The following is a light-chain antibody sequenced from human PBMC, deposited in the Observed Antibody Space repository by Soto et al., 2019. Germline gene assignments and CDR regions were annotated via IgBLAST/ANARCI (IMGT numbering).Light chain of an antibody. CDR3: QQYGGSPNT. V-gene: IGKV3-20*01. CDR2: GAS. J-gene: IGKJ2*01. Sequence: EVVLTQSPGTLSLSPGERATLSCRASQSVSSSYLAWYQQKLGQAPTLLIFGASNRATGIPDRFSGSGSGTDFTLTISRLEPEDFAVYYCQQYGGSPNTFGQGTKVEIK. CDR1: QSVSSSY.